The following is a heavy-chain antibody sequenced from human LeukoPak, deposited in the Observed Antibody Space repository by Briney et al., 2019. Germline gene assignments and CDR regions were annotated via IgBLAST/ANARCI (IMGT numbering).Heavy chain of an antibody. CDR2: IIPIFGTA. V-gene: IGHV1-69*05. J-gene: IGHJ4*02. CDR3: ASGNTIGGSWIQLWLDY. CDR1: GGTFSSYA. D-gene: IGHD5-18*01. Sequence: SVKVSCKASGGTFSSYAISWVRQAPGQGLEWMGRIIPIFGTANYAQKFQGRVTITTDESTSTAYMELSSLRSEDTAVYYCASGNTIGGSWIQLWLDYWGQGTLFTVSS.